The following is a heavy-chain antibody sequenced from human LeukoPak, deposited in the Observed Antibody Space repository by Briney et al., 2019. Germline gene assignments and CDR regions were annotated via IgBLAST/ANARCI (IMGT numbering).Heavy chain of an antibody. V-gene: IGHV3-9*03. Sequence: GGSLRLSCAASGFTFDEYAMHWVRQPPGKGLEWVSGISWNSYETGYADSVKGRFTISRDSAKNSLYLQMNSLRAEDMALYYCAKGVGTSYHYHMDVWGKGTTVIVSS. CDR2: ISWNSYET. CDR1: GFTFDEYA. D-gene: IGHD1-26*01. CDR3: AKGVGTSYHYHMDV. J-gene: IGHJ6*03.